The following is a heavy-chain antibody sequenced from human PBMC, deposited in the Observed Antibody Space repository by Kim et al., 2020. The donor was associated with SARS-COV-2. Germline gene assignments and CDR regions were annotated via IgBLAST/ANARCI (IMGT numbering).Heavy chain of an antibody. CDR3: ARVPGGRWLQSLSYYYYYGMDV. CDR2: INSDGSST. J-gene: IGHJ6*02. Sequence: GGSLRLSCAASGFTFSSYWMHWVRQAPGKGLVWVSRINSDGSSTSYADSVKGRFTISRDNAKNTLYLQMNSLRAEDTAVYYCARVPGGRWLQSLSYYYYYGMDVWGQGTTVTVSS. CDR1: GFTFSSYW. V-gene: IGHV3-74*01. D-gene: IGHD5-12*01.